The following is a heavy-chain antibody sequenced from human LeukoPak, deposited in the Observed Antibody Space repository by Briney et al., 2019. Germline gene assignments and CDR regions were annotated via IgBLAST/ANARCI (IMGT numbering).Heavy chain of an antibody. CDR3: ARGSYGSGSYYTPPNDY. CDR2: ISSSSTYI. D-gene: IGHD3-10*01. V-gene: IGHV3-21*01. J-gene: IGHJ4*02. CDR1: GFTFSTYS. Sequence: GGSLRLSCAASGFTFSTYSMNWVRQAPGKGLEWVSSISSSSTYIYYADSVKGRFTISRDNAKNSLFLQMNSLRAEDTAVYYCARGSYGSGSYYTPPNDYWGQGTLVTVSS.